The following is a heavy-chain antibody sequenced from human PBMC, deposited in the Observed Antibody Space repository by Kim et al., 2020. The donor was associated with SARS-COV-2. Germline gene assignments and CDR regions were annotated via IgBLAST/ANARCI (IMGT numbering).Heavy chain of an antibody. V-gene: IGHV3-7*03. J-gene: IGHJ4*02. D-gene: IGHD2-2*01. Sequence: EKYDVEAVNARFTITRDNPKNSLYLQMNSLRAEDKAVDYCAREDQLSFDYWGQGTLVTVSS. CDR3: AREDQLSFDY. CDR2: EK.